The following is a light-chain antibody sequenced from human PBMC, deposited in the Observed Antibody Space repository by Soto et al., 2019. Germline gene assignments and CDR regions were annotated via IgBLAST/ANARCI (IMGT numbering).Light chain of an antibody. CDR3: QQLNTFT. CDR2: GAS. CDR1: HVISSY. Sequence: DVQLTQSPSFLSASVGDRVTITCRASHVISSYLAWYQQKPGKAPKLLIYGASTLQSGVPSRFSGSGSGTEFTLTLSTLQPEDFATYYCQQLNTFTFGPGTKVDIK. V-gene: IGKV1-9*01. J-gene: IGKJ3*01.